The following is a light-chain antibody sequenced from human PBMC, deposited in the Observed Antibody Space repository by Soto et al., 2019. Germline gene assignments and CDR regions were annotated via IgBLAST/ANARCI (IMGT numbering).Light chain of an antibody. Sequence: DIQMTQSPSTLSASVGDRVTITCRASQSISHFLAWYQQKPGKVPKLLIYDASNLGSGVPSRFSGSGSGTDFTLTISVLQPDDFTTYYCQQYTSYSRAFGQGTKVDIK. CDR3: QQYTSYSRA. J-gene: IGKJ1*01. CDR1: QSISHF. V-gene: IGKV1-5*01. CDR2: DAS.